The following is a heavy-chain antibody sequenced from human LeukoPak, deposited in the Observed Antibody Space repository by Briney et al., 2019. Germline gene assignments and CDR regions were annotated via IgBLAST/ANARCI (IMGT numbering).Heavy chain of an antibody. CDR2: TYYSGSA. J-gene: IGHJ4*02. CDR3: ARGGSRDGYNRPLDH. V-gene: IGHV4-59*01. D-gene: IGHD5-24*01. Sequence: SETLSLTCTDSGGSISSYYWSWIREPPGKGLEWIGYTYYSGSANYNPSLKSRVTMSVDASKNQLSLRLSSVTAADTAGYYCARGGSRDGYNRPLDHWGQGTLVTVSS. CDR1: GGSISSYY.